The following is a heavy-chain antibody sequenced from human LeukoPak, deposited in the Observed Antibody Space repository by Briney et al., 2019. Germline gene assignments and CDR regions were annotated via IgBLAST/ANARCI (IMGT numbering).Heavy chain of an antibody. D-gene: IGHD1-14*01. CDR2: INQDGSAQ. CDR1: GFTFSNSW. Sequence: GGSLRHSCAASGFTFSNSWMTWVRQAPGKGLEWVASINQDGSAQHYVDSVKGRFSISRDNAKTSLYLQMNNLRDEDTAIYYCARNRAAPENWGQGTLVTVSS. J-gene: IGHJ4*02. CDR3: ARNRAAPEN. V-gene: IGHV3-7*01.